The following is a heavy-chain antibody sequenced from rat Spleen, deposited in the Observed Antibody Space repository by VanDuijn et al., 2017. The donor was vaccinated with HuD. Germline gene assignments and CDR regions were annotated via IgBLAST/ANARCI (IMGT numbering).Heavy chain of an antibody. V-gene: IGHV2S61*01. CDR3: ASQHWFVY. CDR1: GFSLSNYG. CDR2: IWGNGDT. Sequence: QVQLKESGPGLVQPSQTLSLTCTVSGFSLSNYGVIWVRQPPGKDLEWMGVIWGNGDTNYNSPLKSRLSISRDTSKSQVFLKMNNLQTEDTAMYFCASQHWFVYWGQGTLVTVSS. J-gene: IGHJ3*01.